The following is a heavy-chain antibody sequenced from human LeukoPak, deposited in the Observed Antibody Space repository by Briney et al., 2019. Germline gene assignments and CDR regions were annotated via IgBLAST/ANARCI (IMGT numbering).Heavy chain of an antibody. CDR3: ARDQYYYGSGSYFKYYYYYMDV. J-gene: IGHJ6*03. D-gene: IGHD3-10*01. CDR2: IYHSGST. CDR1: GYSISSGYY. V-gene: IGHV4-38-2*02. Sequence: SETLSLTCAVSGYSISSGYYWGWIRQSPGKGLEWIGTIYHSGSTYYNPSLKSRLTISVDTSKNQFSLKLSSVTAADTAVYYCARDQYYYGSGSYFKYYYYYMDVWGKGTTVTVSS.